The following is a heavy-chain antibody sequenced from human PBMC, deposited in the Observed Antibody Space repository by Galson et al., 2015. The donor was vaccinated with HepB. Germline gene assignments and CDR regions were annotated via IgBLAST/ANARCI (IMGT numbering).Heavy chain of an antibody. J-gene: IGHJ6*02. CDR2: IIPMFGTP. CDR1: GGTLSSSA. D-gene: IGHD4-23*01. V-gene: IGHV1-69*13. CDR3: ASGKPPTVGTAYSLNYYYYGMNV. Sequence: SVKVSCTASGGTLSSSAINWVRQAPGQGLEWMGGIIPMFGTPNSAQKFQGRVTITADESTSTAYVELTSLRSEDTAVYDCASGKPPTVGTAYSLNYYYYGMNVWGQGTTVTVSS.